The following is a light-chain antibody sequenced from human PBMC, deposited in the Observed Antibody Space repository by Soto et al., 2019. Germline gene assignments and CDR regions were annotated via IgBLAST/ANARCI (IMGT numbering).Light chain of an antibody. Sequence: ESVLTQSPGTLSLSPGERATLSFRASQSVSNNYLAWYQQKPGRAPRLLIYGASTRATGIPDRFSGSGSGTDFTLTISRLEPEDSAVYYCQQYGSSPTWTFGQGTKVDIK. CDR1: QSVSNNY. CDR3: QQYGSSPTWT. J-gene: IGKJ1*01. CDR2: GAS. V-gene: IGKV3-20*01.